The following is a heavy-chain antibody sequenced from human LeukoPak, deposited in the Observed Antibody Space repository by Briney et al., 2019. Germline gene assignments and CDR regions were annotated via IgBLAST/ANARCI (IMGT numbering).Heavy chain of an antibody. Sequence: PSETLSLTCTVSGGSISTYYWNWIRQPPGKGLEWIGYIYSSGITNYNPSLKSRVTISVNTSKNQFSLILSSVTAADTAVYCCARDISGSYPGPFDYWGQGTLVTVSS. D-gene: IGHD1-26*01. CDR3: ARDISGSYPGPFDY. CDR1: GGSISTYY. J-gene: IGHJ4*02. V-gene: IGHV4-59*01. CDR2: IYSSGIT.